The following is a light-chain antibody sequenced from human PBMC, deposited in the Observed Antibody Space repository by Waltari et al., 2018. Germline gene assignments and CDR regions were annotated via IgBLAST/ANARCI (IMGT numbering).Light chain of an antibody. V-gene: IGLV2-11*01. CDR1: NSDVGAYDY. J-gene: IGLJ2*01. Sequence: QSALTQPRSVSGSPGQSVTISCTGTNSDVGAYDYVSWYQQHPSKAPKLMIYDVSKRPSGVPDRFSGSKSGSTASLTISGLQAEDEADYYCCSYAGSYTLVFGGGTKLTVL. CDR2: DVS. CDR3: CSYAGSYTLV.